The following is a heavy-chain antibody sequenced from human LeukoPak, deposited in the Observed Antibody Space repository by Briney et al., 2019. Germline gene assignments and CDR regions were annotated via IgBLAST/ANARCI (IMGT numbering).Heavy chain of an antibody. CDR2: INPNSGNT. CDR1: GYTFTGYY. V-gene: IGHV1-8*03. D-gene: IGHD3-10*01. CDR3: ARGYYGSGNYND. Sequence: ASVKVSCKASGYTFTGYYMHWVRQAPGQGLEWMGWINPNSGNTGYAQKFQGRVTITRNTSISTAYMELSSLRSEDTAVYYCARGYYGSGNYNDWGQGTLVIVSS. J-gene: IGHJ4*02.